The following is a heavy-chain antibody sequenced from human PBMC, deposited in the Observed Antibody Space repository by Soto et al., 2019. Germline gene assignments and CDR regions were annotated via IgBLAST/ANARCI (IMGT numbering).Heavy chain of an antibody. CDR1: GFTFSDYY. D-gene: IGHD4-17*01. CDR3: ARGGPTGRLPTVTTAY. CDR2: ISSSGSTI. J-gene: IGHJ4*02. Sequence: QVQLVESXXXXXXXXXXLRLSCAASGFTFSDYYMSWIRQAPGKGLEWVSYISSSGSTIYYADSVKGRFTISRDNAKNSLDLQMNSLRAEDTAVYYCARGGPTGRLPTVTTAYWGQGTLVTVSS. V-gene: IGHV3-11*01.